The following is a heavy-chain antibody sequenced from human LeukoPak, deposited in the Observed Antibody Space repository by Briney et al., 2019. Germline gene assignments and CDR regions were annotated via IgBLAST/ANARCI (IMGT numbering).Heavy chain of an antibody. V-gene: IGHV3-48*04. Sequence: PGGTLRLSCAASGFTFSSYGMSWIRQAPGKGLEWVSYISSSGSTMYYGDSVKGRFTISRDNAKNSLYLQLNSLRAEDTAVYYCAREGVGGIGTDYWGQGTLVTVSS. D-gene: IGHD3-16*01. CDR3: AREGVGGIGTDY. CDR1: GFTFSSYG. CDR2: ISSSGSTM. J-gene: IGHJ4*02.